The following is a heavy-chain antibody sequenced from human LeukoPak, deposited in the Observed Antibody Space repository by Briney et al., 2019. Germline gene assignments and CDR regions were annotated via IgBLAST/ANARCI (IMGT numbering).Heavy chain of an antibody. J-gene: IGHJ4*02. CDR1: GGSINGNY. Sequence: SETLSLTCTVSGGSINGNYGSWIRQPPGKGLEWIGYISYSGSPNYNPSLKSRVTISLDTSKNQFSLKLSSVTAADTAVYYCARQLQWYYFDYWGQGTLVTVSS. V-gene: IGHV4-59*08. D-gene: IGHD4-23*01. CDR3: ARQLQWYYFDY. CDR2: ISYSGSP.